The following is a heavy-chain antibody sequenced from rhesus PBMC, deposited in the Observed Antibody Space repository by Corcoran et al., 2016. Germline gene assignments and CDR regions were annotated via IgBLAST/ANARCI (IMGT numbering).Heavy chain of an antibody. CDR1: GFSLSTSGMG. CDR2: IYWDDDK. D-gene: IGHD4-23*01. Sequence: QVTLKESGPALVKPTQTLTLTCTFSGFSLSTSGMGVGWIRQPSRKPLEWLALIYWDDDKRYSPSLKSRLTISKDTSKNQVVLTMTNVDPVDTATYYCARVNSNYAYFDYWGQGVLVTVSS. J-gene: IGHJ4*01. V-gene: IGHV2-1*01. CDR3: ARVNSNYAYFDY.